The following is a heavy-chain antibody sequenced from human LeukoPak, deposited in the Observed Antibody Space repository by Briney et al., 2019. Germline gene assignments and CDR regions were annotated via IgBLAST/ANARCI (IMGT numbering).Heavy chain of an antibody. CDR3: ARDRLWWYFDL. CDR1: GFTVSSNY. Sequence: GGSLRLSCAASGFTVSSNYMSWVRQAPGKGLEWVSVIYSGGSTYYADSVKGRFAISRDNSKNTLYLQMNSLRAEDTAVYYCARDRLWWYFDLWGRGTLVTVSS. J-gene: IGHJ2*01. D-gene: IGHD2-21*01. V-gene: IGHV3-53*01. CDR2: IYSGGST.